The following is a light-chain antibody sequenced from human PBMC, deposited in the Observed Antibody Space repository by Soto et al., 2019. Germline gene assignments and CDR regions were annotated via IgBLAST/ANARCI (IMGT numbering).Light chain of an antibody. V-gene: IGKV3-15*01. CDR1: QSVSTN. CDR2: GAS. J-gene: IGKJ3*01. Sequence: EVVMTQSPATLSVSPGERATLSCRASQSVSTNFAWYQQKPGQAPRLLIYGASTRATGIPARFSGSGSGTEFTLTISSLQSEDCAVYYCQQYNNWPLTFGPGTKVDIK. CDR3: QQYNNWPLT.